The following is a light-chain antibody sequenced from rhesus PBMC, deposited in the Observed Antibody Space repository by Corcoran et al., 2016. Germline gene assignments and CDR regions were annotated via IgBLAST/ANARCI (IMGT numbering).Light chain of an antibody. Sequence: AAPTQSPSVSGSPGQSVTISCTGTRTDIGTYYRVSWYQQHPGKVPKLIIYEVNKRPSGVSDRVSGSKSGNTASLTISGLQAEDEADYYCSSYTASNTFIFGTGTRLIVL. V-gene: IGLV2-13*03. J-gene: IGLJ1*01. CDR3: SSYTASNTFI. CDR1: RTDIGTYYR. CDR2: EVN.